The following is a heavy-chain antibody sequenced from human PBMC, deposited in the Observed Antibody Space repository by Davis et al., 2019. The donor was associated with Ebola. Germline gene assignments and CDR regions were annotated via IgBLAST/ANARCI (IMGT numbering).Heavy chain of an antibody. CDR1: GGSISSGGYY. D-gene: IGHD3-10*01. V-gene: IGHV4-31*03. CDR3: ARGVWFGEGNWFDP. Sequence: SETLSLTCTVSGGSISSGGYYWSWIRQHPGKGLEWIGYIYYSGSTYYNPSLKRRVNISVDTSKNQFSLKLSSVTAADTAVYYCARGVWFGEGNWFDPWGQGTLVTVSS. CDR2: IYYSGST. J-gene: IGHJ5*02.